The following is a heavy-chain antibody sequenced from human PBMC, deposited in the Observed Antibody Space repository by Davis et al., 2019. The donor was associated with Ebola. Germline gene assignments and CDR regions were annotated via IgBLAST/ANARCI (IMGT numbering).Heavy chain of an antibody. J-gene: IGHJ6*04. Sequence: PSETLSLTCAVYGGSFSGYYWSWIRQPPGKGLEWIGEINHSGSTNYNPSLKSRVTISVDTSKNQFSLKLSSVTAADTAVYYCARVRITMRPRYYYGMDVWGKGTTVTVSS. D-gene: IGHD3-22*01. CDR3: ARVRITMRPRYYYGMDV. V-gene: IGHV4-34*01. CDR1: GGSFSGYY. CDR2: INHSGST.